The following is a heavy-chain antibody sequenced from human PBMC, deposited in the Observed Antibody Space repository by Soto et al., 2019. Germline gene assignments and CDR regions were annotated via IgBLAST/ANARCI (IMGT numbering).Heavy chain of an antibody. CDR2: ISGSGGST. D-gene: IGHD1-7*01. CDR1: GFTFSSYA. CDR3: AKDSRAGNCNYEDAFDI. J-gene: IGHJ3*02. Sequence: GGSLRLSCAASGFTFSSYAMSWVRQAPGKGLEWVSAISGSGGSTYYADSVKGRFTISRDNSKNTLYLQMNSLRAEDTAVYYCAKDSRAGNCNYEDAFDIWGQGTMVTVSS. V-gene: IGHV3-23*01.